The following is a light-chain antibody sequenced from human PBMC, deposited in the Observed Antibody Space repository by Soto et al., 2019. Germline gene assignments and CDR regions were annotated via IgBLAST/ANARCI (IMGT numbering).Light chain of an antibody. V-gene: IGLV2-23*02. CDR3: CSYGGSRAV. CDR2: EVS. J-gene: IGLJ7*01. Sequence: QSALTQPASVSGSPGQSITISCTGTSSDVGSHNLVSWYQQHPGQAPKLMIYEVSKRPLGVSARFSASKSGNTASLTISGLQAEYEADYYGCSYGGSRAVFGGGTQLTVL. CDR1: SSDVGSHNL.